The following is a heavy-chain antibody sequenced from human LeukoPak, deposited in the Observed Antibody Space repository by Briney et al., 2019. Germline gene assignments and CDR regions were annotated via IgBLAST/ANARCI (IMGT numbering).Heavy chain of an antibody. CDR3: ARDSDYPRGKYCSSTSCYNNIDY. D-gene: IGHD2-2*02. V-gene: IGHV3-21*01. CDR2: ISSSSSYI. J-gene: IGHJ4*02. CDR1: GFTFSSYS. Sequence: GGSLRLSCAASGFTFSSYSMNWVRQAPGKGLEWVSSISSSSSYIYYADPVKGRFTISRDNAKNSLYLQMSSLRAEDTAVYYCARDSDYPRGKYCSSTSCYNNIDYWGQGTLVTVSS.